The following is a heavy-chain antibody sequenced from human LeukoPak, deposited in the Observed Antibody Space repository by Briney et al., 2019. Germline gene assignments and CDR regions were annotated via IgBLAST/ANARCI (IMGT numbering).Heavy chain of an antibody. Sequence: GGSLRLSCAASGFTFSSYSMNWVREAPGKGLVWGSAISSSSDYIFYADSVQGRFTISRDNAVNSLFLQMNSLRAEDTAVYYCASRYCTSTNCYAFDIWGQGTVVTVSS. CDR3: ASRYCTSTNCYAFDI. CDR2: ISSSSDYI. CDR1: GFTFSSYS. J-gene: IGHJ3*02. D-gene: IGHD2-2*01. V-gene: IGHV3-21*01.